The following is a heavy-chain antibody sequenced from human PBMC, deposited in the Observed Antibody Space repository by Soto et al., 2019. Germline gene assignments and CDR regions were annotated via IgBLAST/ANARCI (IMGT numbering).Heavy chain of an antibody. CDR2: MNPNSGNT. CDR3: ARVAVDTAMVTLFHY. CDR1: GYTFTSYD. D-gene: IGHD5-18*01. Sequence: ASVKVSCKASGYTFTSYDINWVRQATGQGLEWMGWMNPNSGNTGYAQKFQGRVTMTRNTSISTAYMELSSLRSEDTAVYYCARVAVDTAMVTLFHYWGQGTLVTVSS. V-gene: IGHV1-8*01. J-gene: IGHJ4*02.